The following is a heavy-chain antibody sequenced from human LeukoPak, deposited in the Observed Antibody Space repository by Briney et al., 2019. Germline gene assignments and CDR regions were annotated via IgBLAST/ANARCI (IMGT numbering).Heavy chain of an antibody. CDR2: INWNGGST. Sequence: GGSLRLSCAASGFTFDDYGMSWVRHAPGKGLEWVSGINWNGGSTGYADSVKGRFTISRDNAKNSLYLQMNSLRAEDTALYYCARTQTPGVGANDAFDIWGQGTMVTVSS. D-gene: IGHD1-26*01. J-gene: IGHJ3*02. CDR1: GFTFDDYG. V-gene: IGHV3-20*04. CDR3: ARTQTPGVGANDAFDI.